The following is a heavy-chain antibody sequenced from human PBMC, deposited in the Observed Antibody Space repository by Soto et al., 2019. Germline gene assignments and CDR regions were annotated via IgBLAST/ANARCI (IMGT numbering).Heavy chain of an antibody. CDR2: MNPNSGNT. J-gene: IGHJ6*02. CDR1: GYTFTSYD. V-gene: IGHV1-8*01. CDR3: AREEGYYYGMDV. Sequence: ASVKVSCKASGYTFTSYDINWVRQATGQGLEWMGWMNPNSGNTGYAQKFQGRVTMTRNTSISTAYMELSSLRSEDTAVYYCAREEGYYYGMDVWCQGTTVTVSS.